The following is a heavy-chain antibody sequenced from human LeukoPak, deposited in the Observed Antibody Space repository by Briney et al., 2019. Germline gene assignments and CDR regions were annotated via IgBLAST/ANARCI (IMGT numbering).Heavy chain of an antibody. D-gene: IGHD5/OR15-5a*01. J-gene: IGHJ5*01. CDR2: IPDDGRKK. CDR3: AKDRSVYLEGFDS. Sequence: GGSLRLSCAASGFTFSTYGMQWVRQAPGEGLEWVAVIPDDGRKKYYADSVEGRFTISRDNSKKTLYLQMNNLRDDDAAVYYCAKDRSVYLEGFDSWGQGTLVAVSS. V-gene: IGHV3-30*18. CDR1: GFTFSTYG.